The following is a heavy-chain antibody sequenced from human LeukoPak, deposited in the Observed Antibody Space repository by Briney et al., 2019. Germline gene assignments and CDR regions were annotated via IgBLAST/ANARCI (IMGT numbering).Heavy chain of an antibody. CDR2: LYWNGDK. CDR3: AHRLPHYFDY. J-gene: IGHJ4*02. CDR1: GFSLSTSGVG. V-gene: IGHV2-5*01. Sequence: SGPTLVKPTQTLTLTCTFSGFSLSTSGVGVGWIRQPPGKALEWLALLYWNGDKRYSPSLKSRLTITKDTSKNQVVLTITNMDPVDTATYFCAHRLPHYFDYWGQGTLVTVSS.